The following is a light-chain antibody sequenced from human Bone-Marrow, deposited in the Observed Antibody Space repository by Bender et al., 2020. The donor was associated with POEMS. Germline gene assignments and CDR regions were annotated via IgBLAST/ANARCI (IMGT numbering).Light chain of an antibody. CDR2: DVS. J-gene: IGLJ3*02. V-gene: IGLV2-11*01. Sequence: QSALTQPRSVSGSPGQSVTISCTGTSSDVGGYNYVSWYQQHPGKAPKLMIYDVSKRPSGVPDRFSGSKSGNTASLTISGLQAEDEADYYCCSYTGSTTWMFGGGTKVTVL. CDR3: CSYTGSTTWM. CDR1: SSDVGGYNY.